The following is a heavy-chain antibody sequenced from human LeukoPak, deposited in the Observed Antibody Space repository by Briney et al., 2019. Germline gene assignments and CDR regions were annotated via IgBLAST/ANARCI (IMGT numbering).Heavy chain of an antibody. D-gene: IGHD3-10*01. Sequence: GGSLRLSCVASGFSFSDYTMNWVRQVPGKGLEWVSSISSSTTFIYYADSVQGRFTISRDNAQNSVFLQMNSLRAEDTAVYYCAKGDLARGYYFDYWGQGTLVTVSS. J-gene: IGHJ4*02. V-gene: IGHV3-21*06. CDR2: ISSSTTFI. CDR3: AKGDLARGYYFDY. CDR1: GFSFSDYT.